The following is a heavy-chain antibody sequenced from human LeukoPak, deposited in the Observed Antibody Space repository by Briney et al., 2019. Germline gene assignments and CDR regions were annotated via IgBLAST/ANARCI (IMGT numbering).Heavy chain of an antibody. J-gene: IGHJ6*03. CDR1: GFTFSSYG. V-gene: IGHV3-30*02. Sequence: PGGSLRLSCAASGFTFSSYGMHWVRQAPGKGLEWVAFIRYDGSNKYYADSVKGRFTIPRDNSKNTLYLQMNSLRAEDTAVYYCAKDGGKDYDILTGYYFGKYYYYYMDVWGKGTTVTISS. D-gene: IGHD3-9*01. CDR3: AKDGGKDYDILTGYYFGKYYYYYMDV. CDR2: IRYDGSNK.